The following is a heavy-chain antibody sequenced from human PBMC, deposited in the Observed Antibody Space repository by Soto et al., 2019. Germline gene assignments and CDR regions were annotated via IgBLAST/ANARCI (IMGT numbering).Heavy chain of an antibody. Sequence: SETLSLTCSVSGGSISGSYWSWIRQSPGKGLEWLGYVYYTGSTNYSPSLRSRVSISIDTSKNEFSLRLSSVTAADTAVYFCARSVAVPGAHIDYWGQGTQVTVSS. CDR3: ARSVAVPGAHIDY. V-gene: IGHV4-59*01. D-gene: IGHD6-19*01. CDR1: GGSISGSY. J-gene: IGHJ4*02. CDR2: VYYTGST.